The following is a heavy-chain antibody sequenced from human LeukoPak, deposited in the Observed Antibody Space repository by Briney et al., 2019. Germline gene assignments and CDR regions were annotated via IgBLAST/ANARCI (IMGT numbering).Heavy chain of an antibody. CDR1: GGSFSGYY. D-gene: IGHD3-22*01. CDR2: IYYSGST. CDR3: ARLYYHDSSGAFDI. J-gene: IGHJ3*02. V-gene: IGHV4-31*11. Sequence: SETLSLTCAVYGGSFSGYYWSWIRQHPGKGLEWIGYIYYSGSTYYNPSLKSRVTISVDTSKNQFSLKLSSVTAADTAVYYCARLYYHDSSGAFDIWGQGTMVTVSS.